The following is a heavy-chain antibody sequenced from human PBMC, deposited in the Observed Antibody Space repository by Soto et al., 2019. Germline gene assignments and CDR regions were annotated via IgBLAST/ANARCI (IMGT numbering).Heavy chain of an antibody. CDR1: GGSISSSSYY. D-gene: IGHD3-10*01. V-gene: IGHV4-39*01. Sequence: QLQLQESGPGLVKPSETLSLTCTVSGGSISSSSYYWGWIRQPPGKGLEWIGSIYYSGSTYYNPSLMSRVTISGDTSKNQFSLKLSSVTAADTAVYYCARRFYGSGVGDWGQGTLVTVSS. CDR2: IYYSGST. CDR3: ARRFYGSGVGD. J-gene: IGHJ4*02.